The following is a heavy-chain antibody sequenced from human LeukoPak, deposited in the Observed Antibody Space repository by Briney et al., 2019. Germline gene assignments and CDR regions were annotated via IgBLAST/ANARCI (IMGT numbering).Heavy chain of an antibody. J-gene: IGHJ4*02. Sequence: GGSLRLSCGASGFTFSSYAMNWVRQAPGKGLEWVALISYDGSNKYYADSLKGRFTISRDNSTNTLELQMNSLRVDDTAVYSCARGAWNSTQTINDWGQGTPVTVSS. CDR3: ARGAWNSTQTIND. D-gene: IGHD1-1*01. CDR2: ISYDGSNK. CDR1: GFTFSSYA. V-gene: IGHV3-30*04.